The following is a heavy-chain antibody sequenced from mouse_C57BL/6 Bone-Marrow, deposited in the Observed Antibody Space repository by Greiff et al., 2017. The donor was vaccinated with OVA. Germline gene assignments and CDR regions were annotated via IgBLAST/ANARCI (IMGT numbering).Heavy chain of an antibody. CDR3: AREGFITTVVATPYYAMDY. CDR2: INPGSGGT. V-gene: IGHV1-54*01. CDR1: GYAFTNYL. D-gene: IGHD1-1*01. Sequence: VKLQESGAELVRPGTSVKVSCKASGYAFTNYLIEWVKQRPGQGLEWIGVINPGSGGTNYNEKFKGKATLTADKSSSTAYMQLSSLTSEDSAVYFCAREGFITTVVATPYYAMDYWGQGTSVTVSS. J-gene: IGHJ4*01.